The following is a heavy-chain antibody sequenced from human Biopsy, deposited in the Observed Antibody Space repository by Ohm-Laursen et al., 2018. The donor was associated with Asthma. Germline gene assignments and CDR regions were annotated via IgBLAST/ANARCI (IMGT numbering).Heavy chain of an antibody. CDR1: GDSFSNYS. CDR3: ARGYSGSDRIVYYYSGLEV. V-gene: IGHV1-69*13. Sequence: SVKVSCKASGDSFSNYSISWVRQAPGQGLEWMGGLIPVLGTPDHAQMFEGRVTITADESTSTAYMELSSLSSEDTAVYYCARGYSGSDRIVYYYSGLEVWGQGTTVTVSS. J-gene: IGHJ6*02. D-gene: IGHD5-12*01. CDR2: LIPVLGTP.